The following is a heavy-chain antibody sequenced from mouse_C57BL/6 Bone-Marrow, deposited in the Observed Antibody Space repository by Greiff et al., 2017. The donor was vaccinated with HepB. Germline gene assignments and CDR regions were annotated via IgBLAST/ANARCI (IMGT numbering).Heavy chain of an antibody. CDR2: IDPNSGGT. Sequence: QVQLQQPGAELVKPGASVKLSCKASGYTFTSYWMHWVKQRPGRGLEWIGRIDPNSGGTKYNEKFKSKATLTVDKPSSTAYMQLSSLTSEDSAVYYCALFISRGYYAMDYWGQGTSVTVSS. CDR1: GYTFTSYW. CDR3: ALFISRGYYAMDY. D-gene: IGHD1-1*01. J-gene: IGHJ4*01. V-gene: IGHV1-72*01.